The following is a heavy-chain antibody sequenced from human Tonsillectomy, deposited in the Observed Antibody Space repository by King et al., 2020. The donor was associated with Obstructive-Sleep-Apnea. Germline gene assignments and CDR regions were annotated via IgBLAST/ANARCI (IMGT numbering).Heavy chain of an antibody. Sequence: VQLVESWGGLVKPGGSLRLSCAASGFTFSSYSMNWVRQAPGKGLEWVSSISSSSSYIYYADSVKGRFTISRDNAKNSLYLQMNSLRAEDTAVYYCARGGPEGWGFGELSRFDYWGQGTLVTVSS. CDR3: ARGGPEGWGFGELSRFDY. D-gene: IGHD3-10*01. V-gene: IGHV3-21*01. CDR2: ISSSSSYI. J-gene: IGHJ4*02. CDR1: GFTFSSYS.